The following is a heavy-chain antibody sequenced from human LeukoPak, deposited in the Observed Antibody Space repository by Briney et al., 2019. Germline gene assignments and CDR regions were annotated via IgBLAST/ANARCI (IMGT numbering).Heavy chain of an antibody. CDR2: ISSSGSTI. V-gene: IGHV3-11*01. CDR1: GFTFSDYY. Sequence: GGSLRLSCAASGFTFSDYYRSWIRQAPGKGLEWVAYISSSGSTIYYADSVKGRFNISRDNAKNSLYLQMNSLRAEDTAVYYCARDKGPAAGAFVYFDYWGQGTLVTVSS. J-gene: IGHJ4*02. D-gene: IGHD6-13*01. CDR3: ARDKGPAAGAFVYFDY.